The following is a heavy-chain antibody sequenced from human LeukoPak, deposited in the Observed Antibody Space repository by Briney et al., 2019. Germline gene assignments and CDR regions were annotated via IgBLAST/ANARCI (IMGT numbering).Heavy chain of an antibody. Sequence: GGSLRLSCAASGFTFSSYWMHWVRQAPGKGLVWVSRLNGDGGITNYADSVKGRFSISRDNSKNTLYLQMNSLRAEDTAVYYCARGGGHMGFDYWGQGTLVTVSS. D-gene: IGHD2-15*01. CDR1: GFTFSSYW. V-gene: IGHV3-74*01. J-gene: IGHJ4*02. CDR2: LNGDGGIT. CDR3: ARGGGHMGFDY.